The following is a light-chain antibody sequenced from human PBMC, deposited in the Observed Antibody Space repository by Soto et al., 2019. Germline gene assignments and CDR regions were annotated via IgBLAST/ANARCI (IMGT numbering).Light chain of an antibody. J-gene: IGKJ1*01. CDR2: DAS. CDR1: QSIVTY. Sequence: DIQMTQSPSSLSASVGDRVTITCRASQSIVTYLNWYLQKPGKAPKLLTYDASSLESGVPSRFSGSGSGTEFTLTISSLQPDDFATYYCQQYNSYWTFGQRTKV. V-gene: IGKV1-5*01. CDR3: QQYNSYWT.